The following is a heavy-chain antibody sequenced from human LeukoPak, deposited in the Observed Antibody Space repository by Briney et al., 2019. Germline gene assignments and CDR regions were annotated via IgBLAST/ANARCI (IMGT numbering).Heavy chain of an antibody. V-gene: IGHV3-23*01. CDR3: AKDRSPLGYCSGGSCYIFDY. CDR2: IRGSGGST. D-gene: IGHD2-15*01. Sequence: GGSLRLSCAASGFTFSSYAMSWVRQAPGKGLEWVSAIRGSGGSTYYADSVKGRFTFSSDNSKNTLYLQMNSLRAEDTAVYYCAKDRSPLGYCSGGSCYIFDYWGQGTLVTVSS. J-gene: IGHJ4*02. CDR1: GFTFSSYA.